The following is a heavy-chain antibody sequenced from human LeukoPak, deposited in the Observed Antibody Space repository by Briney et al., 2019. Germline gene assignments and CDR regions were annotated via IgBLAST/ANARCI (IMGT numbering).Heavy chain of an antibody. J-gene: IGHJ4*02. CDR1: GYTFTGYY. V-gene: IGHV1-2*06. Sequence: ASVKVSCKASGYTFTGYYMHWLRQAPGQGLEWMGRINPNSGGTNYAQKFQGRVTITRDTSISTAYMELSRLRSDDTAVYYCARVGNYDFWSGYHGYYFDYWGQGTLVTVSS. D-gene: IGHD3-3*01. CDR2: INPNSGGT. CDR3: ARVGNYDFWSGYHGYYFDY.